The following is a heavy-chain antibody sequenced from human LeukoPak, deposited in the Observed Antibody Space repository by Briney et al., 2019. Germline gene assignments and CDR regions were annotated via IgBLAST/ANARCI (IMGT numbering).Heavy chain of an antibody. D-gene: IGHD2-8*01. J-gene: IGHJ4*02. CDR3: AKALPSGLVRYCTNGVCSNFDY. V-gene: IGHV3-23*01. Sequence: GGSLRLSCAASGFTFSSYAMSWVRQAPGKGLEWISANSGSGGSTYYADSVKGRFTISRDNPKNTLYLQMNSLRAEDTAVYYCAKALPSGLVRYCTNGVCSNFDYWGQGTLVTVSS. CDR1: GFTFSSYA. CDR2: NSGSGGST.